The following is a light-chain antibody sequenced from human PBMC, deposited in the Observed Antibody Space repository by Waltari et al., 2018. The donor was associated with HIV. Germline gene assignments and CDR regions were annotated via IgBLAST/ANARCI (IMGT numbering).Light chain of an antibody. CDR2: LAS. V-gene: IGKV4-1*01. CDR1: QSVLASSANQHY. J-gene: IGKJ4*01. Sequence: DIVMTQSPDSLAVSLGERATINCTSSQSVLASSANQHYLAWYQQRPGQPPTLLIYLASSREAGGADRFSGSGSGTDFALTISSLQAEDVAVYYCQQYFLTPFTFGGGTKVEIK. CDR3: QQYFLTPFT.